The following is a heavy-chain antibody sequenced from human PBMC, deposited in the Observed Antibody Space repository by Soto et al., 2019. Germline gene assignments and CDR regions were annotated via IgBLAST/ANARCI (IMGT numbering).Heavy chain of an antibody. CDR2: ISGSGGST. CDR3: AKDLGIAVAGVPYYYYGMDV. Sequence: PGGSLRLSCAASGFTFSSYAMSWVRQAPGKGLEWVSAISGSGGSTYYADSVKGRFTISRDNSKNTLYLQMNSLRAEDTAVYYCAKDLGIAVAGVPYYYYGMDVWGQRTTVTVSS. D-gene: IGHD6-19*01. J-gene: IGHJ6*02. V-gene: IGHV3-23*01. CDR1: GFTFSSYA.